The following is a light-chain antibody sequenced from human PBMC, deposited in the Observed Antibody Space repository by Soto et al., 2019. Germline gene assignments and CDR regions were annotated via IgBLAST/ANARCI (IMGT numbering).Light chain of an antibody. J-gene: IGKJ2*01. V-gene: IGKV3-20*01. CDR2: GTS. CDR1: QTVSSYF. Sequence: EIVLTQSPGTLSLSPGERATLSCRASQTVSSYFLAWYQQKPGQAPRLLIYGTSNRATGIPDRFSGSGSGTDFTLTISRLQPEDFAVYYCRHYGGSPLYSFGQGTKLEI. CDR3: RHYGGSPLYS.